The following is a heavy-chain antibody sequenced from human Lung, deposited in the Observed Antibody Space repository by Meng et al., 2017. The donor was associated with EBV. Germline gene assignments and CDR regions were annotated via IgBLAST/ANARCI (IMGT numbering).Heavy chain of an antibody. CDR1: GGSISSYY. J-gene: IGHJ4*02. V-gene: IGHV4-59*12. Sequence: QVQLQGPGPGPVKPSETLSLTCTFSGGSISSYYWSWIRQPPGKGLEWIGYIYYSGSTNYNPSLKSRVTISVDTSKNQFSLKLSSVTAADTAVYYCARKAVLLWFGDTGGYFDYWGQGTLVTVSS. D-gene: IGHD3-10*01. CDR2: IYYSGST. CDR3: ARKAVLLWFGDTGGYFDY.